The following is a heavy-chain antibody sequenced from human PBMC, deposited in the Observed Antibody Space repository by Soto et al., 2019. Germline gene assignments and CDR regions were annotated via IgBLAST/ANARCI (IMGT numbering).Heavy chain of an antibody. Sequence: QVQLQQWGAGLLKPSETLSLTCAVYGGSFSGYYWSWIRQPPGKGLEWIGEINHSGSTNYTPSLKSRVTISVDTSKNQFSLKLSSVTAADTAVYYCASGGRGSARYWGQGTLVTVSS. CDR3: ASGGRGSARY. J-gene: IGHJ4*02. D-gene: IGHD3-10*01. CDR2: INHSGST. V-gene: IGHV4-34*01. CDR1: GGSFSGYY.